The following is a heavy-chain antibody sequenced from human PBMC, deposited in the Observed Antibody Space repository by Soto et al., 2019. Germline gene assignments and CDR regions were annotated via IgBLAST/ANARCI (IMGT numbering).Heavy chain of an antibody. D-gene: IGHD1-1*01. CDR2: IYSTGST. J-gene: IGHJ5*02. CDR3: VRHGTKTLRDWFDP. CDR1: GGSLSRGDYF. V-gene: IGHV4-61*08. Sequence: SETLSLPCTVSGGSLSRGDYFWGWVRQPPGKGLEWIGRIYSTGSTDYNPSLKSRVMMSVDTSKNQFSMKLRPVTAADTAVYYCVRHGTKTLRDWFDPRGQ.